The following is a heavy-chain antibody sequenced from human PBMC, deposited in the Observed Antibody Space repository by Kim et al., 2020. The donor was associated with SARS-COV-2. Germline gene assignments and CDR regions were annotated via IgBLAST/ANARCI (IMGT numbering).Heavy chain of an antibody. J-gene: IGHJ6*02. Sequence: SETLSLTCTVSGGSISSYYWSWIRQPPGKGLEWIGYIYYSGITNYNPSLKSRVTISVDTSKNQFSLKLSSVTAADTAMYYCARVGPRGAAADYYYYGMDVWGQGTTVTVSS. CDR2: IYYSGIT. CDR3: ARVGPRGAAADYYYYGMDV. CDR1: GGSISSYY. V-gene: IGHV4-59*01. D-gene: IGHD6-13*01.